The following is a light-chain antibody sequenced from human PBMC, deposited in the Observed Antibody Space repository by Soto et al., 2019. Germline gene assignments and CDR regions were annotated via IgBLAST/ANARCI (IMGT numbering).Light chain of an antibody. CDR2: EVS. Sequence: QSVLTQPASVSGSPGQSITTSCTRTSSDVGSYNLVSWYQQHPGKAPKLMIYEVSKRPSGVSNRFSGSKSGNTASLTISGLQAEDEADYYCCSYAGSSTSFVFGTGTKVTVL. J-gene: IGLJ1*01. V-gene: IGLV2-23*02. CDR1: SSDVGSYNL. CDR3: CSYAGSSTSFV.